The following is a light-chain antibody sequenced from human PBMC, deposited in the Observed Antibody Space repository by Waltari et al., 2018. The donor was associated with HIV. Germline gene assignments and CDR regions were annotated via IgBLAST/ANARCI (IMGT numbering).Light chain of an antibody. V-gene: IGLV1-47*01. CDR1: SSNIGTTY. CDR3: SAWDDSLSGRV. Sequence: QSVLTQPPSASGTPGQRVTISCSGTSSNIGTTYIYCYQQLPGTSPNLLIYRNSQRPSVVPDRFSGSKSGTSASLAISDLRSEDEADYYCSAWDDSLSGRVFGGGTKLTVL. CDR2: RNS. J-gene: IGLJ3*02.